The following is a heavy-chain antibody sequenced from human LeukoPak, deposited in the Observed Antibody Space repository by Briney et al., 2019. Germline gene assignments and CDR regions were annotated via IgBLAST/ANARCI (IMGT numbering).Heavy chain of an antibody. V-gene: IGHV6-1*01. CDR1: GDSVSSNSAA. J-gene: IGHJ2*01. CDR2: IYYRSKWSH. CDR3: ARAPIGGWYFDL. Sequence: SHALSLTCAISGDSVSSNSAAWNWMGQSPSRGLEYLGWIYYRSKWSHAFAEYVNHRIAINPHTSQNQFSLQLNSLTPEDTAVYYCARAPIGGWYFDLWGRGTLVTVSS. D-gene: IGHD2-15*01.